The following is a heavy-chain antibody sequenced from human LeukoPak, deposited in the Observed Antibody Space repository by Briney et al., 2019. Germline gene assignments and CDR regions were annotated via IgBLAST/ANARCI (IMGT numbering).Heavy chain of an antibody. CDR2: FDPEDGET. Sequence: GASVKVSCKVSGYTLTELSMHWVRQAPGKGLEWMGGFDPEDGETIYAQKFQGRVTMTEDTSTDTDYMELSSLRSEDTAVYYCATDPRGLYHFDYWGQGTLVTVSS. J-gene: IGHJ4*02. CDR1: GYTLTELS. CDR3: ATDPRGLYHFDY. D-gene: IGHD3-16*02. V-gene: IGHV1-24*01.